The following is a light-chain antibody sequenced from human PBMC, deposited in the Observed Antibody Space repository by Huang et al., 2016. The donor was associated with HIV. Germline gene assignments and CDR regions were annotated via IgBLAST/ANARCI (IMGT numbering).Light chain of an antibody. J-gene: IGKJ1*01. V-gene: IGKV3-15*01. CDR1: QSVSSN. CDR2: AAS. CDR3: QQYNNWPRT. Sequence: EIVMTQSPATLSVSPGERATLSCRASQSVSSNLAWYQQKPGQAPRLLIYAASARATGIPARFSGSGSGTEFTLTISSLQSEDFAVYYWQQYNNWPRTFGQGTEVGIK.